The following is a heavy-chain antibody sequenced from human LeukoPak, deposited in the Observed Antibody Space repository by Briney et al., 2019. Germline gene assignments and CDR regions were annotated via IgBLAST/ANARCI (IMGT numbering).Heavy chain of an antibody. Sequence: GGSLRLSCAASGFTFSFYSMNWIRQAPGKGLEWLSSMCGTTTYIYYADSVKGRFTISRDNAKNSLFLEMSSLRAEDTAVYYCARDGGSVGTTAVSFDYWGQGTLVTVSS. CDR3: ARDGGSVGTTAVSFDY. CDR1: GFTFSFYS. V-gene: IGHV3-21*01. J-gene: IGHJ4*02. CDR2: MCGTTTYI. D-gene: IGHD1-26*01.